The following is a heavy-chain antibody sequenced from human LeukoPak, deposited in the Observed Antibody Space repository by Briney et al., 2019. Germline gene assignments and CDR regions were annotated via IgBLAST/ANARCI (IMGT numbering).Heavy chain of an antibody. CDR2: ISGGGIGI. Sequence: GGSLRLSCAASGFTFSSYAMSWVRQAPGKGLEWVSAISGGGIGIYYADSLKGRFTISRDDSKNTLYLQMNNLRAEDTAVYYCTRRRGNQQPNDYWGQGTLVTASS. D-gene: IGHD2-2*01. CDR1: GFTFSSYA. V-gene: IGHV3-23*01. CDR3: TRRRGNQQPNDY. J-gene: IGHJ4*02.